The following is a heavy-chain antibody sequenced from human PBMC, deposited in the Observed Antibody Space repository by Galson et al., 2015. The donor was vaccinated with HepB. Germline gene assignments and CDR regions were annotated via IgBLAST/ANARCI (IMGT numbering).Heavy chain of an antibody. CDR2: LSGSGGST. Sequence: SLRLSCAASGFTFSSYAMSWVRQAPGKGLEWVSALSGSGGSTYYADSVKGRFTISRDNSKNPLYLQLNSLRAEDTAVYYCARHQAVAGIDAFGIWGQGTMVTVSS. V-gene: IGHV3-23*01. CDR3: ARHQAVAGIDAFGI. CDR1: GFTFSSYA. J-gene: IGHJ3*02. D-gene: IGHD6-19*01.